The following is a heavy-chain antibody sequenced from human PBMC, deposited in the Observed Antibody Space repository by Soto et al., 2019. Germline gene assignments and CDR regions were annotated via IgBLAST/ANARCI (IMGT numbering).Heavy chain of an antibody. V-gene: IGHV2-5*02. J-gene: IGHJ6*02. CDR3: ANSRCGGDCLRSYSSHYYYGMDV. CDR1: GFSLSTGGVG. CDR2: IYWDDDK. D-gene: IGHD2-21*02. Sequence: QITLKESGPTLVKPTQTLTLTCTFSGFSLSTGGVGVGWIRQPPGKALEWLALIYWDDDKRYSPSLKSRLTVNKDTSKNQGGPTMTNMDPVDTATSYCANSRCGGDCLRSYSSHYYYGMDVWGQGTTVTVSS.